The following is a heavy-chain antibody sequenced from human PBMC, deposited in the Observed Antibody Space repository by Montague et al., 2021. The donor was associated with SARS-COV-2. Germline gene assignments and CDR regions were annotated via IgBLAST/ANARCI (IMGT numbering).Heavy chain of an antibody. J-gene: IGHJ4*02. Sequence: SETLSLTCTVSGDSVSSSDHYWGWIRRPPGKGLEWLGIAYYSGYTYYXPSVKGRVTISIDASKNQFSLKLNSLTATDTAIYHCARRRLREDYFDFWGQGTLLTVSS. CDR1: GDSVSSSDHY. D-gene: IGHD4-17*01. CDR2: AYYSGYT. CDR3: ARRRLREDYFDF. V-gene: IGHV4-39*01.